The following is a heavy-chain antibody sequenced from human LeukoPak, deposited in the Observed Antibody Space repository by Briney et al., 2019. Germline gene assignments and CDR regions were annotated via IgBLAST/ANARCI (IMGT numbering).Heavy chain of an antibody. CDR3: ARFPASAEYRHYYHMDV. J-gene: IGHJ6*03. CDR2: IYYSGST. D-gene: IGHD6-25*01. V-gene: IGHV4-39*07. CDR1: GGSISSYY. Sequence: SETLSLTCTVSGGSISSYYWGWIRQPPGKGLEWIGSIYYSGSTYYNTSLKSRVTISVDTSKNQFSLKLNSVTAADTAVYYCARFPASAEYRHYYHMDVWGKGTTVTVSS.